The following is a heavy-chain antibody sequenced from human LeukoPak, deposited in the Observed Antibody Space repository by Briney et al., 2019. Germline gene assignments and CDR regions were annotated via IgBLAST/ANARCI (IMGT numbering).Heavy chain of an antibody. D-gene: IGHD6-19*01. CDR1: GFTFSDYY. CDR2: ISSSGSTI. Sequence: GGSLRLSCAASGFTFSDYYMSWIRQAPGKGLEWVSYISSSGSTIYYADSVKGRFTISRDNAKNSLYLQMNSLRAEDTAVYYCARVSSSGWYDFNWLDPWGQGTLVTVSS. CDR3: ARVSSSGWYDFNWLDP. J-gene: IGHJ5*02. V-gene: IGHV3-11*04.